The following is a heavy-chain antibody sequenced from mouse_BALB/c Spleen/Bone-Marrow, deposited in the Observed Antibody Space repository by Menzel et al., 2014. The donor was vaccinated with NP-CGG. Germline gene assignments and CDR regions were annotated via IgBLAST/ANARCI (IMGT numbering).Heavy chain of an antibody. CDR3: ARELGAWFAY. V-gene: IGHV2-9*02. J-gene: IGHJ3*01. Sequence: VKVVDSGPGLVAPSQSLSITCTVSGFSLTSYGVHWVRQPPGKGLEWLGIIWAGGNTNYNSALMSRLSISKDNSKSQVFLKMNSLQTDDTAMYYCARELGAWFAYWGQGTLVTVSA. D-gene: IGHD4-1*01. CDR2: IWAGGNT. CDR1: GFSLTSYG.